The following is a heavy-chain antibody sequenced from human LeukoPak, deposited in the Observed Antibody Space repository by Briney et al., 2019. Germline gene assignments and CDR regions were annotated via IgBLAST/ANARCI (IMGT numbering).Heavy chain of an antibody. D-gene: IGHD4-11*01. V-gene: IGHV4-30-2*01. CDR1: GGSISSGGYY. Sequence: SETLSLTCTVSGGSISSGGYYWSWIRQPPGKGLEWIGYIYHSGSTYYNPSLKSRVTISVDRFKNQFSLKLSSVTAADTAVYYCARDRYYSNYVFGYWGQGTLVTVSS. CDR2: IYHSGST. J-gene: IGHJ4*02. CDR3: ARDRYYSNYVFGY.